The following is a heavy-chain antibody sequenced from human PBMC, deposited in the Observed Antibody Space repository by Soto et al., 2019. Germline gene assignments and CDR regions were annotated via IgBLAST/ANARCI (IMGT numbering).Heavy chain of an antibody. CDR3: AKDSLYSGYRGPFDY. D-gene: IGHD5-12*01. Sequence: EVQLLESGGGLVQPGGSLRLSCAASGFTFSSYAMSWVHQAPGKGLEWVSAISGSGGSTYYADSVKGRFTISRDNSKNTLYLQMNSLRAEDTAVYYCAKDSLYSGYRGPFDYWGQGTLVTVSS. J-gene: IGHJ4*02. CDR1: GFTFSSYA. CDR2: ISGSGGST. V-gene: IGHV3-23*01.